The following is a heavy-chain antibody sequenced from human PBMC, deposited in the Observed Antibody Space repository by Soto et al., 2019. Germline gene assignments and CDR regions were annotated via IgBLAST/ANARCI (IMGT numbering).Heavy chain of an antibody. D-gene: IGHD3-9*01. CDR3: ARVDIPNASGCTDV. J-gene: IGHJ6*02. Sequence: TLCLTCTGSGYSIVSFDHYWGCIRQRPGNGLEGVGYIYYSFSTYDIPALEIRGTISVDTSKNQFSLKMNSVTAADTAVYYCARVDIPNASGCTDVWGQGTPVTVSS. CDR2: IYYSFST. V-gene: IGHV4-30-4*01. CDR1: GYSIVSFDHY.